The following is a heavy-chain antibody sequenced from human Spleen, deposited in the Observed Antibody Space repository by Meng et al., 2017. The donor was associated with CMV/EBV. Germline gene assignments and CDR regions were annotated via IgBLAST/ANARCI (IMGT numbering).Heavy chain of an antibody. CDR2: ISGSGTTI. V-gene: IGHV3-11*01. D-gene: IGHD2/OR15-2a*01. CDR3: ATEKNSAFDV. Sequence: GESLKISCAGSAFTFSDDYMSWIRQAPGKGLEWSSYISGSGTTIYYADSVKGRFTISRDNAKTSLFLQMTSLRAEDTAVYYCATEKNSAFDVWGQGTMVTVSS. J-gene: IGHJ3*01. CDR1: AFTFSDDY.